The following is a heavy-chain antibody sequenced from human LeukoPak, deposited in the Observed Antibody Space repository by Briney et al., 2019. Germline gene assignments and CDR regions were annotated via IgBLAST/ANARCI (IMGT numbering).Heavy chain of an antibody. CDR2: ISSSSSYI. J-gene: IGHJ3*02. CDR1: GFTFSSYS. CDR3: VVGATSAAFDI. V-gene: IGHV3-21*01. Sequence: GGSLRLSCAASGFTFSSYSMDWVRQAPGKGLEWVSSISSSSSYIYYADSVKGRFTISRDNAKNSLYLQMNSLRAEDTAVYYCVVGATSAAFDIWGQGTMVTVSS. D-gene: IGHD1-26*01.